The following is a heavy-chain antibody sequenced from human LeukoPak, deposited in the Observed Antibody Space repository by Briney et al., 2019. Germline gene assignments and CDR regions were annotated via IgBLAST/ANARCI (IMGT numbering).Heavy chain of an antibody. Sequence: PSETLSLTCTVSGGSISSSGYYCNWIRQPPGKGLEWIGSISYSGTTYYNPSLKSRVTISVDTSKNQFSLKLNSVSDADTAVYYCASRGAATSPGHYWGQGTLVTVSS. J-gene: IGHJ4*02. CDR2: ISYSGTT. CDR3: ASRGAATSPGHY. D-gene: IGHD6-25*01. CDR1: GGSISSSGYY. V-gene: IGHV4-39*01.